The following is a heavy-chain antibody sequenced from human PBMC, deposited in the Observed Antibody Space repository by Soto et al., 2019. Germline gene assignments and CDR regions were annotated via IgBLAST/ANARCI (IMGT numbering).Heavy chain of an antibody. CDR2: IYPGDSDT. V-gene: IGHV5-51*01. D-gene: IGHD3-10*01. CDR3: AWFAWNFYKTGDV. CDR1: GYIFTSYW. Sequence: ESLKISCEASGYIFTSYWIAWVRQMPGKGLEWMGIIYPGDSDTRYSPSFQGQVTISADKSISTVYLQWSSLKASDTAMYYCAWFAWNFYKTGDVWGQGTTVTVSS. J-gene: IGHJ6*02.